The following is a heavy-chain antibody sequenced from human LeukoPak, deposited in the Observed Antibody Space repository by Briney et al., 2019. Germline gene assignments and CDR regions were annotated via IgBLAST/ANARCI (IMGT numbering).Heavy chain of an antibody. CDR1: GGSISNNNYY. J-gene: IGHJ4*02. CDR3: ATWRTAKTGFDY. D-gene: IGHD1-1*01. CDR2: IYYSGSP. Sequence: SETLSHICSVSGGSISNNNYYWAWIRQPPGKGLECIGSIYYSGSPYYNPSLKSRVTISVDTSKNQFSLRLSSVTAADTAVYYCATWRTAKTGFDYWAQGTVHTVSS. V-gene: IGHV4-39*01.